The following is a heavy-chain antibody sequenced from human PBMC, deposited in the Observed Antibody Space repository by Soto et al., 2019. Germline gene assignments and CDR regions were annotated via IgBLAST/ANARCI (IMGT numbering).Heavy chain of an antibody. CDR1: GFSLSSYS. CDR2: ISSSSSYI. CDR3: ARESRFLEWLSLNWFDP. V-gene: IGHV3-21*01. D-gene: IGHD3-3*01. J-gene: IGHJ5*02. Sequence: GGSLRLSCAASGFSLSSYSMNWVRQAPGKGLEWVSSISSSSSYIYYADSVKGRFTISRDNAKNSVYLQMNSLRDEDTAVYYCARESRFLEWLSLNWFDPWGQGTQVTVSS.